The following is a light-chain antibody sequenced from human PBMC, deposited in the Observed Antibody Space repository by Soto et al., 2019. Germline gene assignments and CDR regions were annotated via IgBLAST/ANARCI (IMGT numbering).Light chain of an antibody. Sequence: EIVLMQSPGTLSLSPGERATLSCRASQTMTRAYVAWYQQKPGQAPRLLIYAASYRATGISDKFSGSGSGTDITLTISRLEPEDSAVYYGDQYHSPPQTVGQGTKVEIK. J-gene: IGKJ2*01. CDR3: DQYHSPPQT. CDR1: QTMTRAY. CDR2: AAS. V-gene: IGKV3-20*01.